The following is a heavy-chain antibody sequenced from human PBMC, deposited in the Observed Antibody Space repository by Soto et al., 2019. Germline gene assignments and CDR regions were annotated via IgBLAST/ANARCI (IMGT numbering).Heavy chain of an antibody. J-gene: IGHJ4*02. D-gene: IGHD3-16*02. V-gene: IGHV3-33*01. CDR2: IWYDGSSK. CDR3: ARVTVSGSYRYLDY. Sequence: QVQLVESGGGVVQPGRSLRLSCAASGFTFSSYGMHWVRQAPGKGLDWVAVIWYDGSSKYSADSVKGRFTISRDNIKNTLYLQMNSLRAEDTAVYYCARVTVSGSYRYLDYWGQGTLVTVSS. CDR1: GFTFSSYG.